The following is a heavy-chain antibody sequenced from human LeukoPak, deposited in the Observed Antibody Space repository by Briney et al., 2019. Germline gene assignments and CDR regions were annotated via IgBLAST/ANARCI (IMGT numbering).Heavy chain of an antibody. Sequence: GGSLRLSCAAFGFTFSSYSMNWVRQAPGKGLEWVSSISSSSSYIYYADSVKGRFTISRDNAKNSLYLQMNSLRAEDTAVYYCARVRLRFLECPYWGQGTLVTVSS. CDR3: ARVRLRFLECPY. CDR1: GFTFSSYS. V-gene: IGHV3-21*01. D-gene: IGHD3-3*01. CDR2: ISSSSSYI. J-gene: IGHJ4*02.